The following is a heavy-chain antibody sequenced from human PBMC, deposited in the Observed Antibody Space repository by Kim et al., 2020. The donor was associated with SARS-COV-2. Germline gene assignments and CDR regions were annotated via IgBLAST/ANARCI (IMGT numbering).Heavy chain of an antibody. CDR3: ARDSKLGARGGFDY. V-gene: IGHV3-33*01. Sequence: GGSLRLSCAASGFTFSSYGMHWVRQAPGKGLEWVAVIWYDGSNKYYADSVKGRFTISRDNSKNTLYLQMNSLRAEDTAVYYCARDSKLGARGGFDYWGQGTLVTVSS. J-gene: IGHJ4*02. CDR1: GFTFSSYG. CDR2: IWYDGSNK. D-gene: IGHD1-26*01.